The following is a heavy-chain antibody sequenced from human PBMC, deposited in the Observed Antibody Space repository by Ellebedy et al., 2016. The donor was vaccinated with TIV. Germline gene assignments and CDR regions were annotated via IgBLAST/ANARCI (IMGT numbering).Heavy chain of an antibody. V-gene: IGHV6-1*01. CDR2: TYYRSKWYN. CDR3: ARVGRYCTNGVCYGRSFDY. J-gene: IGHJ4*02. D-gene: IGHD2-8*01. CDR1: GDSVSSNSAT. Sequence: SQTLSLTCAISGDSVSSNSATWNWLRQSPSRGLEWLGRTYYRSKWYNDYAVSVKSRITINSDTSKTQFSLQLNSVTPEDTAVYYCARVGRYCTNGVCYGRSFDYWGQGTLVTVSS.